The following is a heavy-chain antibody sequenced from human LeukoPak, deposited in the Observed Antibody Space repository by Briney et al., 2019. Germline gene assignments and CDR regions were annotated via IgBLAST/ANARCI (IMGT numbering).Heavy chain of an antibody. CDR2: ISWNSGSI. CDR3: ARVNAYYYDSSGYYDY. D-gene: IGHD3-22*01. V-gene: IGHV3-9*01. CDR1: GFTFDDYA. Sequence: GRSLRLSCAASGFTFDDYAMPWVRQAPGKGLEWVSGISWNSGSIGYADSVKGRFTISRDNAKNSLYLQMNSLRAEDTALYYCARVNAYYYDSSGYYDYWGQGTLVTVSS. J-gene: IGHJ4*02.